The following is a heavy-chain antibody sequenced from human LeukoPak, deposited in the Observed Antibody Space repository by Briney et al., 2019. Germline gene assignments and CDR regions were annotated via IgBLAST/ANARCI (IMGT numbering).Heavy chain of an antibody. D-gene: IGHD4-11*01. CDR1: GFTFSSYS. V-gene: IGHV3-48*01. CDR2: ISYSSSII. CDR3: ARDQATVYYYYYYMDV. J-gene: IGHJ6*03. Sequence: PGGSLRLSCEASGFTFSSYSMNWVRQAPGKGLEWVSYISYSSSIIYYGDSVKGRFFISRDNAKNSLYLQMNSLRAEDTAVYYCARDQATVYYYYYYMDVWGKGTTVTISS.